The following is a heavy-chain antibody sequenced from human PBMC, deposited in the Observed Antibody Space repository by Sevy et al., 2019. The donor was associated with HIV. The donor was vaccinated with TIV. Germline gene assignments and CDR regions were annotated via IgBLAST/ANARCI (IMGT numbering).Heavy chain of an antibody. D-gene: IGHD6-13*01. CDR1: GFTFDDYA. CDR3: AKSPGQLVYYYMDV. CDR2: ISWNSGSI. V-gene: IGHV3-9*01. Sequence: GGSLRLSCAASGFTFDDYAMHWVRQAPGKGLEWVSGISWNSGSIGYADSVKGRFTISRDNAKNSLFLQMNSLGAEDTALYYCAKSPGQLVYYYMDVWGKGTTVTVSS. J-gene: IGHJ6*03.